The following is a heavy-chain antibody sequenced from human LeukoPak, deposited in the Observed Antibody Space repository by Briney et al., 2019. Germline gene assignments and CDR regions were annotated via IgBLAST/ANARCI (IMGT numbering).Heavy chain of an antibody. V-gene: IGHV4-30-2*01. CDR3: ASDYRSGWLY. CDR1: GGSISSGGYS. Sequence: PSETLSLTCTVSGGSISSGGYSWSWIRQPPGKGLEWIGYIYHSGSTNYNPSLKSRVTISVDTSKNQFSLKLSSVTAADTAVYYCASDYRSGWLYWGQGTLVTVSS. CDR2: IYHSGST. D-gene: IGHD6-19*01. J-gene: IGHJ4*02.